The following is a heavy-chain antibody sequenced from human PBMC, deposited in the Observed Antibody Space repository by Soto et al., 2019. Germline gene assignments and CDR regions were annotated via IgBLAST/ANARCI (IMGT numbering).Heavy chain of an antibody. V-gene: IGHV4-59*11. Sequence: SXTLSLTFTLPCGAINDHYWSFIRQPPGKGLEWIGYIYYNGNTNYNPSLESRVTISVDRSRNQISLRLTSLTAADTAVYYCARVRTGHFDYWGRGALVTVYS. CDR3: ARVRTGHFDY. CDR1: CGAINDHY. D-gene: IGHD3-9*01. J-gene: IGHJ4*02. CDR2: IYYNGNT.